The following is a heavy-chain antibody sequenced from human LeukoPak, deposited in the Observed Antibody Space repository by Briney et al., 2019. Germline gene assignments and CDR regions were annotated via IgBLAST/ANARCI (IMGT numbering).Heavy chain of an antibody. CDR3: ARDRLEHDYGDYFDY. Sequence: GGSLRLSCAAFGFSVSTKYMSWLRQAPGKGPEWVSAIYSGGATYYADSVKGRFTISRDNSKNTLYLQMNSLRAEDTAVYYCARDRLEHDYGDYFDYWGQGTLVTVSS. J-gene: IGHJ4*02. CDR1: GFSVSTKY. V-gene: IGHV3-66*02. CDR2: IYSGGAT. D-gene: IGHD4-17*01.